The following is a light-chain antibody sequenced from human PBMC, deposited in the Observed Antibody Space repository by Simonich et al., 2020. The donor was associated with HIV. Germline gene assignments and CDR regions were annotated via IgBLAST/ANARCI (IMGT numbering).Light chain of an antibody. CDR3: QQRSNCPQT. J-gene: IGKJ1*01. Sequence: EIVLTQSPATLSLSPGERATLSCRSSKSVSSYLAWYQQKPGQAPRLLIYDASNRATGIPARVSGSGSGTDFTLTISSLEPEDFAVYYCQQRSNCPQTFGQGTKVEIK. CDR1: KSVSSY. V-gene: IGKV3-11*01. CDR2: DAS.